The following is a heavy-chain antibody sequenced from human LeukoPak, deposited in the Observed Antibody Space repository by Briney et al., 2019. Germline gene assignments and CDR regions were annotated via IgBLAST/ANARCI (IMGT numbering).Heavy chain of an antibody. D-gene: IGHD6-19*01. CDR1: GFTFSSYA. V-gene: IGHV3-30-3*01. J-gene: IGHJ4*02. CDR2: ISYDGSNK. CDR3: ARDRAIRSSGRDFDY. Sequence: PGGSLRLSCAASGFTFSSYAMHWVRQAPGKGLEWVAVISYDGSNKYYADSVKGRFTISRDNSKNTLYLQMNSLRAEDTAVYYCARDRAIRSSGRDFDYWGQGTLVTVPS.